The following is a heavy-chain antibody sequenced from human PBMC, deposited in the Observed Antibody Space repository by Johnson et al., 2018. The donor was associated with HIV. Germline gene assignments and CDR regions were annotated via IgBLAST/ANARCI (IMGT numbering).Heavy chain of an antibody. J-gene: IGHJ3*02. CDR3: ATSQYYYDSSGYNRQDAFDI. D-gene: IGHD3-22*01. Sequence: VQLVESGGGLVQPGGSLRLSCAASGFTFSSYAMSWVRQAPGKGLEWVSVIYSGGSTYYADSVKGRFTISRDNSKNTLYLQMNSLRAEDTAVYYCATSQYYYDSSGYNRQDAFDIWGQGTMVTVSS. CDR1: GFTFSSYA. V-gene: IGHV3-66*01. CDR2: IYSGGST.